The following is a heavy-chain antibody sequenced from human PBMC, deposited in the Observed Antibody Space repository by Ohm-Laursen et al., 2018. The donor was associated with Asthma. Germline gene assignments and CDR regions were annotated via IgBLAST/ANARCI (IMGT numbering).Heavy chain of an antibody. CDR2: IYHSVST. D-gene: IGHD3-9*01. CDR3: VREDFDWPPGYCDY. V-gene: IGHV4-31*03. CDR1: GGSISSGGYY. J-gene: IGHJ4*02. Sequence: TLSLTCSVSGGSISSGGYYWSWIRQPPGKGLEWIGYIYHSVSTYYSPSLKSRVTISVDTSKNQFSLKLSSVTAADTAVYYCVREDFDWPPGYCDYWGQGTLVTVSS.